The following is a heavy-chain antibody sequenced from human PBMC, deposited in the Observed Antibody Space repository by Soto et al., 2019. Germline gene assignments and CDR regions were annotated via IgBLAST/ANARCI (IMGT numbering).Heavy chain of an antibody. CDR1: GYTFTNYG. CDR3: ARTYGMDV. V-gene: IGHV1-18*01. CDR2: ISAFNGNT. J-gene: IGHJ6*02. Sequence: ASVKVSCKASGYTFTNYGITWVRQAPGQGLEWLGWISAFNGNTDFAQRLQGRISMTTDTSTSTAYMELSSLMSDDTAMYYCARTYGMDVWGQGTTVTVSS.